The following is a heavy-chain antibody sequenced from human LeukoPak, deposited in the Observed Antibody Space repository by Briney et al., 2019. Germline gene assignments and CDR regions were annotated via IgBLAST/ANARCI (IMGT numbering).Heavy chain of an antibody. D-gene: IGHD3-9*01. Sequence: GGSLRLSCAASGFSFGSYALSWVRQAPGKGLEWVSVISGSGDNTHYTDPVKGRFTISRDNSKNTLYLQMNSLGAEDTAVYYCAKDAYYDILTGYGNWFDPWGQGTLVTVSS. CDR2: ISGSGDNT. CDR1: GFSFGSYA. J-gene: IGHJ5*02. CDR3: AKDAYYDILTGYGNWFDP. V-gene: IGHV3-23*01.